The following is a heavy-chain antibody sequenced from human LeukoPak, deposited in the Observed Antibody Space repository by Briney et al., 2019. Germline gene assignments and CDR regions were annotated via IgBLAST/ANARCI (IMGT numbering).Heavy chain of an antibody. CDR1: GGSINYYY. Sequence: SETLSLTCTVSGGSINYYYWMWIRQPPGKGLEWIGYIYYSGGTHYNPSLKSRVTMLVDTSKNQFSLKLTAVTAADTAVYYCARSSLGIAVAGTSFDYWGQGTLVTVSS. D-gene: IGHD6-19*01. J-gene: IGHJ4*02. CDR2: IYYSGGT. CDR3: ARSSLGIAVAGTSFDY. V-gene: IGHV4-59*01.